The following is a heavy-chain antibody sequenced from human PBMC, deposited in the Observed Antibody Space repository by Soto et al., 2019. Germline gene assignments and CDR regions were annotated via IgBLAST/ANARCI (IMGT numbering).Heavy chain of an antibody. D-gene: IGHD5-18*01. CDR3: AKAGYSFFFDN. CDR1: GFAFSSYA. V-gene: IGHV3-23*01. J-gene: IGHJ4*02. Sequence: SLRLSCAASGFAFSSYAMNWVRQAPGKGLEWVSGISGSGDDTHYADSVKGRFTISRDNSKNTLYLQMDSLRAEDTATYYCAKAGYSFFFDNWGQGTLVTVSS. CDR2: ISGSGDDT.